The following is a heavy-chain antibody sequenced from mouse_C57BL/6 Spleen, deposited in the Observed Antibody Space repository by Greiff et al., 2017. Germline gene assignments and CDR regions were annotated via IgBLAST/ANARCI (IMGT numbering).Heavy chain of an antibody. Sequence: VQLQQSGPELVKPGASVKIPCKASGYTFTDYNMDWVKQSHGKSLEWIGDINPNNGGTIYNQKFKGKDTLTVDKSSSTAYMELRRLTSEDTAVYYCARATVVVPYWYFDVWGTGTTVTVSS. D-gene: IGHD1-1*01. CDR2: INPNNGGT. CDR1: GYTFTDYN. J-gene: IGHJ1*03. V-gene: IGHV1-18*01. CDR3: ARATVVVPYWYFDV.